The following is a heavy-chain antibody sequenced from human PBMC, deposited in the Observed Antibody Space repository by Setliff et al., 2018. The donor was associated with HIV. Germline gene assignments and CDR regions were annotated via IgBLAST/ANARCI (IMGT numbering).Heavy chain of an antibody. CDR1: GYNFTSYA. CDR3: ARDPGIAMSGTQNHYFDS. J-gene: IGHJ4*02. CDR2: INTGNGNT. V-gene: IGHV1-3*04. Sequence: ASVKVSCKASGYNFTSYAMHWVRQAPGQRLEWMGWINTGNGNTKYSQKIQGRVTITRDTSASTAYMELSSLRSEDTAMYYCARDPGIAMSGTQNHYFDSWGQGTLVTVSS. D-gene: IGHD6-19*01.